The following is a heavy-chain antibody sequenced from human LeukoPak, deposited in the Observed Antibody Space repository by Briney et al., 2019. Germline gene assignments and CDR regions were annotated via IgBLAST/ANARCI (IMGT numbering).Heavy chain of an antibody. Sequence: PGGSLRLPCAASGFIFTSYAMSWVRQAPGEGLEWVSAISGSGVTTYYADSVKGRFTISRDNSKNTVYLQMNSLRPEDTAVYYCAKRLAPYSSGWYYPDYWGQGTLVTVSS. CDR2: ISGSGVTT. D-gene: IGHD6-19*01. CDR3: AKRLAPYSSGWYYPDY. J-gene: IGHJ4*02. V-gene: IGHV3-23*01. CDR1: GFIFTSYA.